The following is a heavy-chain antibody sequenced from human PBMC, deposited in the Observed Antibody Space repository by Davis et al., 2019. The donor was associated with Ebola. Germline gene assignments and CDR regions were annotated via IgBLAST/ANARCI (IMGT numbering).Heavy chain of an antibody. Sequence: SLKISCAASGFTFSSYSMNWVRQAPGKGLEWVSGISWNSGSIGYADSVKGRFTISRDNAKNSLYLQMNSLRAEDTALYYCAKDLGASISSWSLFDYWGQGTLVTVSS. CDR3: AKDLGASISSWSLFDY. CDR2: ISWNSGSI. V-gene: IGHV3-9*01. J-gene: IGHJ4*02. CDR1: GFTFSSYS. D-gene: IGHD6-13*01.